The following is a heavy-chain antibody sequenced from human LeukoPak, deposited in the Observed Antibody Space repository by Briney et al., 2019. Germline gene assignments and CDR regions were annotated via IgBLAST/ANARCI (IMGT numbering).Heavy chain of an antibody. CDR3: ARARRDSGYYKVDY. D-gene: IGHD3-3*01. CDR1: GFTFSDYY. J-gene: IGHJ4*02. V-gene: IGHV4-34*01. Sequence: GSLRLSCAASGFTFSDYYMSWIRQPPGKGLEWIGEINHSGSANYNPSLKSRVTLSIDKSKNQFSLNLNSVTAADTAVYYCARARRDSGYYKVDYWGQGTLVTVSS. CDR2: INHSGSA.